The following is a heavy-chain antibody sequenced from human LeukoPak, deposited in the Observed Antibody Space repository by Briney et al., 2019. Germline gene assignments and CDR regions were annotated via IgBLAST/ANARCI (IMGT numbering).Heavy chain of an antibody. CDR3: VMANDDRYFDY. CDR1: GGSISSYY. V-gene: IGHV4-59*01. Sequence: SETLSLTCTVSGGSISSYYWSWIRQPPGKGLEWIGYIYYSGSTNYNPSLKSRVTISVDTSKNQFSLKLSSVTAADTAVYYCVMANDDRYFDYWGQGTLVTVSS. J-gene: IGHJ4*02. D-gene: IGHD1-1*01. CDR2: IYYSGST.